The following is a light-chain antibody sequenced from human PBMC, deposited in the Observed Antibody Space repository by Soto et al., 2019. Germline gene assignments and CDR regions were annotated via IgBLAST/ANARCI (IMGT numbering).Light chain of an antibody. CDR1: SSDVGGYNY. Sequence: QSALTHPASVSGSPGQSITISCTGTSSDVGGYNYVSWYQQHPGKAPKLMIYEVSNRPSGVSHRFSGTKSGNTASPTISGLQAEDEADYYCSSYTSSSTNVVFGGGTQLTVL. CDR3: SSYTSSSTNVV. J-gene: IGLJ2*01. CDR2: EVS. V-gene: IGLV2-14*01.